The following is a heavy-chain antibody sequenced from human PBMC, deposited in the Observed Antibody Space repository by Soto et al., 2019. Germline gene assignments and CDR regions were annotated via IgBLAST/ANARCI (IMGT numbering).Heavy chain of an antibody. CDR3: ARTVTNDY. Sequence: EVQLLESGGGLVQPGGSLRLSCAASGFTFDTYAMSWVRQAPGRGLEWVSTLSGSGGSTYYSDSVKGRFTISRDNSKNSLYLQMSSLRAEDTAVYYCARTVTNDYWGQGTLVTVSS. CDR2: LSGSGGST. CDR1: GFTFDTYA. D-gene: IGHD4-4*01. V-gene: IGHV3-23*01. J-gene: IGHJ4*02.